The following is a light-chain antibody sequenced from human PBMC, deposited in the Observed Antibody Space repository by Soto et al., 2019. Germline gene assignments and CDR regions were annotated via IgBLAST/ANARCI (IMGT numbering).Light chain of an antibody. J-gene: IGKJ1*01. CDR1: QSISSY. Sequence: DIQMTQSPSSLSASVGDRVTITCRASQSISSYLNWYQQKPGKAPKLLIYGASSLQSGVPSRFRGSGSMTDFTLTISSLQPEDFATYYCQQSYSTPRTFGQGTKVEIK. CDR3: QQSYSTPRT. CDR2: GAS. V-gene: IGKV1-39*01.